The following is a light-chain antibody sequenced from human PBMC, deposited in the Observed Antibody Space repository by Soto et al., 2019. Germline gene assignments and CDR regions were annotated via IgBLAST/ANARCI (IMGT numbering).Light chain of an antibody. Sequence: QSVLTQPPSASGSPGQSVTISCTGTSSDVGGYSSVAWFQHHPGKAPKLMIYEVSKRPSGVPDRFSGPKSGNTASLTVSRLQAEDEADYYCISYAGSNNYVFGTGTKVTVL. CDR3: ISYAGSNNYV. V-gene: IGLV2-8*01. CDR2: EVS. J-gene: IGLJ1*01. CDR1: SSDVGGYSS.